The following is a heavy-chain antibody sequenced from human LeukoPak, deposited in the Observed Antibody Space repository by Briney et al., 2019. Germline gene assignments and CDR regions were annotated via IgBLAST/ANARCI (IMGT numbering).Heavy chain of an antibody. J-gene: IGHJ5*01. Sequence: SETLSLTCAVYGGSFSGYYWSRIRQPPGKGLEWIGEINHSGSTNYNPSLKSRVTISVDTPKNQFSLKLSSVTAADTAVYFCARGLWQQPTEWFDSWGQGTLVTVSS. CDR2: INHSGST. CDR3: ARGLWQQPTEWFDS. D-gene: IGHD6-13*01. CDR1: GGSFSGYY. V-gene: IGHV4-34*01.